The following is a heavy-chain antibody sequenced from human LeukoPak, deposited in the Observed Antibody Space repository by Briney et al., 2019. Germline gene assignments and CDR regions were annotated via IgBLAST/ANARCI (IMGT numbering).Heavy chain of an antibody. Sequence: PGGSLRLSRAASGFTFSNSGMHWVRQAPGKGLEWVAVIWYDGSNEYYADAVKGRFIISRDNSKNTVHLQMNSLRVEDTSVYYCAREISMFVNAFDLWGQGTLVAVSS. J-gene: IGHJ3*01. CDR2: IWYDGSNE. V-gene: IGHV3-33*01. D-gene: IGHD3-10*02. CDR3: AREISMFVNAFDL. CDR1: GFTFSNSG.